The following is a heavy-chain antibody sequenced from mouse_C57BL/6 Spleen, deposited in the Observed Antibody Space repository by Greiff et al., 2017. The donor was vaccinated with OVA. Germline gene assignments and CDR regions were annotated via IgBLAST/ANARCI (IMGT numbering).Heavy chain of an antibody. J-gene: IGHJ3*01. Sequence: QVHVKQSGAELVKPGASVKLSCKASGYTFTSYWMHWVKQRPGRGLEWIGRIDPNSGGTKYNEKFKSKATLTVDKPSSTAYMQLSSLTSEDSAVYNCALDYYGSAWFAYWGQGTLVTVSA. CDR1: GYTFTSYW. CDR2: IDPNSGGT. D-gene: IGHD1-1*01. CDR3: ALDYYGSAWFAY. V-gene: IGHV1-72*01.